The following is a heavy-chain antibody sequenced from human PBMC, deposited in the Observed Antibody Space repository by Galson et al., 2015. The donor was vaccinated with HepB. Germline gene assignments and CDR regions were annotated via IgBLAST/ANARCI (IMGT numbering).Heavy chain of an antibody. CDR1: GFTFTSYC. D-gene: IGHD6-19*01. CDR2: IKQDGSEK. Sequence: SLRLSCEASGFTFTSYCMRWVRQAPGQGLEWVANIKQDGSEKYYVHSVKGRFTITRDNAKNSLYLQMNSLRAEDTAVYYCAREVAVAGTPNAYFDYWGQGTLVTVSS. CDR3: AREVAVAGTPNAYFDY. V-gene: IGHV3-7*03. J-gene: IGHJ4*02.